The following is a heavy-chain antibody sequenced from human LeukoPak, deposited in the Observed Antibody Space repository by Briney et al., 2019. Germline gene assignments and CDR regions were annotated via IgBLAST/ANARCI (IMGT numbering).Heavy chain of an antibody. CDR2: ISSSSSYI. J-gene: IGHJ3*02. CDR1: RFTFSSYS. D-gene: IGHD1-26*01. CDR3: ARRVIATDAFDI. Sequence: PGGSLRLSCAASRFTFSSYSMNWICQAPGKGLEWVSSISSSSSYIYYADSVKGRFTISRDNAKNSLYLQMNSLRAEDTAVYYCARRVIATDAFDIWGQGTMVTVSS. V-gene: IGHV3-21*01.